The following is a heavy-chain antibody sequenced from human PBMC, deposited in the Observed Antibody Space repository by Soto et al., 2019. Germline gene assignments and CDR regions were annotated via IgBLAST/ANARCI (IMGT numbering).Heavy chain of an antibody. Sequence: QVYLVQSGAEVKKPGSSVKVSCKALRGTFTNYAFSWVRQAPGQGLEWMGGIMPFVGSGNYAQKFQGRINITADESTSSVYLELTSLRSADTAVYYCARDRAGYYSHFVYWGQGTLVTVSS. CDR2: IMPFVGSG. J-gene: IGHJ4*02. CDR3: ARDRAGYYSHFVY. D-gene: IGHD3-22*01. CDR1: RGTFTNYA. V-gene: IGHV1-69*01.